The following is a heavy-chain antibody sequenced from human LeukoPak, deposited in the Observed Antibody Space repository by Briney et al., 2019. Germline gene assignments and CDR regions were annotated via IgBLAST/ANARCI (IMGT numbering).Heavy chain of an antibody. CDR2: IYTSGST. CDR3: AREQREHKYYYGSGSYYTNYYYMDV. Sequence: ASETLSLTCTVSGDSISRSSDYWGWLRQPPGKGLEWIGRIYTSGSTNYNPTRKSRVTISVDTSKNQFSLKLSSVTAADTAVYYCAREQREHKYYYGSGSYYTNYYYMDVWGKGTTVTISS. V-gene: IGHV4-61*02. J-gene: IGHJ6*03. D-gene: IGHD3-10*01. CDR1: GDSISRSSDY.